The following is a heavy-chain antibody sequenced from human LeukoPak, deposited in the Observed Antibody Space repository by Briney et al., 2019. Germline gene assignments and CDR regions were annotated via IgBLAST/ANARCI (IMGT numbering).Heavy chain of an antibody. V-gene: IGHV4-34*01. CDR2: VNHSGDT. CDR1: GGSFSGYY. Sequence: SETLSLTCAVYGGSFSGYYWSWIRQPPGKGLEWIGEVNHSGDTNYTPSLKSRVTMSVDTSKNHFSLKLTSVTAADTAVYYCRVSRYYFDYWGQGALVTVSS. CDR3: RVSRYYFDY. J-gene: IGHJ4*02. D-gene: IGHD5/OR15-5a*01.